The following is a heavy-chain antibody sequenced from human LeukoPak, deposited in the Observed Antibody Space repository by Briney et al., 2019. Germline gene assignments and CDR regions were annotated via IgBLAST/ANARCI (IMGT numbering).Heavy chain of an antibody. CDR2: ISSSSSTT. CDR3: VRRGLIVTEYLER. D-gene: IGHD3-10*01. Sequence: GGSLRLSCATSGFTFSTFSMNWVRQAPGKGPEWVSYISSSSSTTYYADSVKGRFTISRDNAKNSLYLQMNSLRAEDTAVYYCVRRGLIVTEYLERWGQGTLVIVSS. CDR1: GFTFSTFS. J-gene: IGHJ1*01. V-gene: IGHV3-48*04.